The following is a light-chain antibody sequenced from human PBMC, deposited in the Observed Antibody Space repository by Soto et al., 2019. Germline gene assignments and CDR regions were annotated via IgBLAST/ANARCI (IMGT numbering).Light chain of an antibody. CDR2: DAS. J-gene: IGKJ3*01. CDR3: QQTYARPFN. Sequence: DIQMTPSAAVLSMSVGERLALSCRASQTVSSYLIWNEQTVGEAPKRLIYDASTLERGLPSLFSASGSGTEFPLLIPALQREDFATYFCQQTYARPFNFGPGPKVDIK. V-gene: IGKV1-39*01. CDR1: QTVSSY.